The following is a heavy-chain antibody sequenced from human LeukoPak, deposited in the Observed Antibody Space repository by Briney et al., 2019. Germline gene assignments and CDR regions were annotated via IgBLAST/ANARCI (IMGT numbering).Heavy chain of an antibody. J-gene: IGHJ4*02. D-gene: IGHD2-15*01. CDR2: IYYSGST. Sequence: PSETLSLTCTVSGGSISSSNSYWGWIRQPPGKGLEWIGRIYYSGSTSYNPSLKSRVTISLGPSRNQFSLNMRSVNAADTAVYYCARHTTGYCSGGTCPYYFDYWGQGTLVTVSS. CDR3: ARHTTGYCSGGTCPYYFDY. V-gene: IGHV4-39*01. CDR1: GGSISSSNSY.